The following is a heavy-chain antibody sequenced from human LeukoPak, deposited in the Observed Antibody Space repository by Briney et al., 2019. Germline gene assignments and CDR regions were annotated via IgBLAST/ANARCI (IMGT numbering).Heavy chain of an antibody. CDR2: IIPILDIA. J-gene: IGHJ4*02. CDR3: ARASLGVSSWPDY. Sequence: ASVKVSCKASGGTFSSYAISWVRQAPGQGLEWMGRIIPILDIADYAQKFQGRVTVTADKSTSTAYMELSSLRSEDTAVYYCARASLGVSSWPDYWGQGTLVTVSS. D-gene: IGHD6-13*01. CDR1: GGTFSSYA. V-gene: IGHV1-69*04.